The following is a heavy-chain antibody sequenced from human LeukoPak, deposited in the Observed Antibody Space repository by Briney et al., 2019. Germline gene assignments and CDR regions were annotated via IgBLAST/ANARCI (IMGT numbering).Heavy chain of an antibody. V-gene: IGHV1-2*02. CDR3: ARALRSYVDYYYYMDV. CDR2: INPNSGGT. CDR1: GYTFTGYY. Sequence: ASVKVSCKASGYTFTGYYMHWVRQAPGQGLEWMGWINPNSGGTNYAQKFQGRVTMTRDTSISTAYMELSRLRSDDTAVYYCARALRSYVDYYYYMDVWGKGTTVTVSS. J-gene: IGHJ6*03. D-gene: IGHD3-10*02.